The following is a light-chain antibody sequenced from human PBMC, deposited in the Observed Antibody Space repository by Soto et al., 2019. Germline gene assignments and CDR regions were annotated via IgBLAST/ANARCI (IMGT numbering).Light chain of an antibody. V-gene: IGLV2-8*01. CDR2: EVS. Sequence: QSALTQPPSASGSPGQSVTISCTGTSSDVGGYNFVSWYQQHPGKAPKLMIYEVSKRPSGVPDRFSGSKSVNTASLTVSGLQAEDAADYYCSSYAGSNNVVFGGGTKVTVL. CDR1: SSDVGGYNF. J-gene: IGLJ2*01. CDR3: SSYAGSNNVV.